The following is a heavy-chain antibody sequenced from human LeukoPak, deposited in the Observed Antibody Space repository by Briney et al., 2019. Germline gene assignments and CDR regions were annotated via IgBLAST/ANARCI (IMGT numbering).Heavy chain of an antibody. CDR2: IKQDGSEK. CDR3: ARGYPTDVPAGQIDAFDI. V-gene: IGHV3-7*04. J-gene: IGHJ3*02. D-gene: IGHD2-2*01. Sequence: PGGSLRLSCAASGFTFSAYWMNWVRQAPGKGLEWVANIKQDGSEKYYVDSVKGRFTISRDNAKNSLYLQMNSLRAEDTAVYYCARGYPTDVPAGQIDAFDIWGQGTMVTVSS. CDR1: GFTFSAYW.